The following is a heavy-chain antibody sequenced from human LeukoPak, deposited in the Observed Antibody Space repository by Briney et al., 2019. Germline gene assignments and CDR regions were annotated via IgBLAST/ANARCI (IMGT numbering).Heavy chain of an antibody. CDR3: ASPLHYYDSSGYVDY. CDR2: INHSGST. V-gene: IGHV4-34*01. J-gene: IGHJ4*02. D-gene: IGHD3-22*01. CDR1: GGSFSGYY. Sequence: SETLSLTCAVYGGSFSGYYWSWIRQPPGKGLEWIGEINHSGSTNYNPSLKSRVTISVDTSKNQFTLKLSSVTAADTAVYYCASPLHYYDSSGYVDYWGQGTLVTVSS.